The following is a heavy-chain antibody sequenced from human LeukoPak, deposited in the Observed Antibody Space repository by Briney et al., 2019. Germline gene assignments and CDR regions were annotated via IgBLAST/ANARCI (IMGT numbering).Heavy chain of an antibody. V-gene: IGHV3-33*08. CDR1: GFSFNTYG. D-gene: IGHD3-10*01. J-gene: IGHJ5*02. CDR3: ARDRYGSANWFDP. Sequence: GGSLRLSCAASGFSFNTYGMHWVRQAPGKGLEWVAVIWYDGSNKYYADSVKGRFTISRDNSKNTLYLQMNSLRAENTAVYYCARDRYGSANWFDPWGQGTLVTVSS. CDR2: IWYDGSNK.